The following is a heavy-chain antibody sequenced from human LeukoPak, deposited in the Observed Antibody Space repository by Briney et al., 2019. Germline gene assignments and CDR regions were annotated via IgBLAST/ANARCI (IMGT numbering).Heavy chain of an antibody. V-gene: IGHV3-15*01. Sequence: GGSLRLSCAASGFTFSSAWMTWVRQAPGKGLEWVGHIKNKTKGETTEYAAPVKGRFIISRDDSKNTLYLQMNSLRTEDTAVHYCARGFCSSISCYQGPFDFWGQGTLVTVSS. CDR1: GFTFSSAW. CDR3: ARGFCSSISCYQGPFDF. CDR2: IKNKTKGETT. J-gene: IGHJ4*02. D-gene: IGHD2-2*01.